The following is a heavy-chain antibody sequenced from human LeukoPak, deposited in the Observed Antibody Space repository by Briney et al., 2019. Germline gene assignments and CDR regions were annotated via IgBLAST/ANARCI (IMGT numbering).Heavy chain of an antibody. CDR1: GYTFTSYD. V-gene: IGHV1-8*03. D-gene: IGHD6-19*01. Sequence: GASVKVSCKASGYTFTSYDINWVRQATGQGLEWMGWMNPNSGNTGYAQKFQGRVTITRNTSISTAYMELSSLRSEDTAVYYCARVGYSSGWYSYYYYYMDVWGKGTTVTVSS. CDR3: ARVGYSSGWYSYYYYYMDV. CDR2: MNPNSGNT. J-gene: IGHJ6*03.